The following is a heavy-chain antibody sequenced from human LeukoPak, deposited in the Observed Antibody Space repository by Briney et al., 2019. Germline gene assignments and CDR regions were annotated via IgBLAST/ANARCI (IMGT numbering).Heavy chain of an antibody. CDR1: GYTFTSYD. CDR3: ARSRSDYGDYVNSGHYYYYYGMDV. D-gene: IGHD4-17*01. V-gene: IGHV1-8*01. J-gene: IGHJ6*02. Sequence: ASVKGSCKASGYTFTSYDINWVRQATGQGLEWMGWMNPNSGNTGYAQKFQGRVTMTRNTSISTAYMELSSLRSEDTAVYYCARSRSDYGDYVNSGHYYYYYGMDVWGQGTTVTVSS. CDR2: MNPNSGNT.